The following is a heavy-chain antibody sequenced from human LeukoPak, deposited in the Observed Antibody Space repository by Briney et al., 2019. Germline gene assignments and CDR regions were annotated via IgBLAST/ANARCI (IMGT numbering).Heavy chain of an antibody. V-gene: IGHV3-53*01. J-gene: IGHJ5*02. CDR3: AKDPHERFWFDP. CDR1: GFSVSSNY. Sequence: GGSLRLSCAASGFSVSSNYMSWVRQAPGKGLECVSVIYSGGSTYYADSVKGRFTISRDNSKNTLYLQMNSLRAEDTAVYYCAKDPHERFWFDPWGQGTLVTVSS. CDR2: IYSGGST. D-gene: IGHD1-1*01.